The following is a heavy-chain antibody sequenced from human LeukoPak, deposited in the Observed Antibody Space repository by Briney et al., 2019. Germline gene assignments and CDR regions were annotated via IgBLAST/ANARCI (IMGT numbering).Heavy chain of an antibody. CDR3: VRDRISS. D-gene: IGHD3-10*01. J-gene: IGHJ6*04. CDR2: ISGSGGST. V-gene: IGHV3-23*01. Sequence: GGSLRLSCAASGFTFGSYAMSWVRQAPGKGLEWVSAISGSGGSTYYADSVKGRFTISRDNSKNTLYLQMNSLRVEETAVYFCVRDRISSWGKGTTVTVSS. CDR1: GFTFGSYA.